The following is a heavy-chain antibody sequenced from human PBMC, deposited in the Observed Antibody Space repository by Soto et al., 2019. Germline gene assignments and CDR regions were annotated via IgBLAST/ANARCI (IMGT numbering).Heavy chain of an antibody. D-gene: IGHD2-15*01. CDR3: AKRGGVVGGSEHPFFEY. V-gene: IGHV3-30*18. CDR1: GFIFSNYG. J-gene: IGHJ4*02. Sequence: QVQLVESGGGVVQPGTSLRLSCAASGFIFSNYGMHWVRQAPGKVLEWVALISFDGKNRNYADSVKGRFTIYRDNPKNTLYLEMNSLRPEDTAFYYCAKRGGVVGGSEHPFFEYWGQGTLVTVSS. CDR2: ISFDGKNR.